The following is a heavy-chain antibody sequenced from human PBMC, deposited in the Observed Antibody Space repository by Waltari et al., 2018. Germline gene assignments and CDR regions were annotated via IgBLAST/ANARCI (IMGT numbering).Heavy chain of an antibody. J-gene: IGHJ6*02. CDR2: IKTDGSGT. CDR3: ANHRPGGLGMEV. V-gene: IGHV3-74*03. CDR1: GFTCSNFF. D-gene: IGHD2-15*01. Sequence: EGQLVESGGDLVQPGGSLRLACAASGFTCSNFFMHWVRQAPGKGLEWVSRIKTDGSGTTYADSVQGRFTISRDNAKNTLYLQMNSLRAEDSAIYYCANHRPGGLGMEVWGPGTTVTVSS.